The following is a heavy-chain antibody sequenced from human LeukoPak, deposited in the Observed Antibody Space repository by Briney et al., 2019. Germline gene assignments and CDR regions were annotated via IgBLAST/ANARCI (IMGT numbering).Heavy chain of an antibody. CDR2: LNPNSGNT. D-gene: IGHD6-19*01. CDR1: VYSFTSYD. J-gene: IGHJ5*02. Sequence: ASVKVSCKASVYSFTSYDINWVPQATGQGLEGMGWLNPNSGNTGYAQKFQDRVIINRNTSINTAYMELSSLRSEDTAVYYCARMTVSGRDNWFDPWGQGTLVTVSS. CDR3: ARMTVSGRDNWFDP. V-gene: IGHV1-8*01.